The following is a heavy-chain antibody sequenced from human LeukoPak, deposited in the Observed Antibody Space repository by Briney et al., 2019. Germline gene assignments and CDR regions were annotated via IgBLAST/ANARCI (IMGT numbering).Heavy chain of an antibody. CDR3: ARLLPVTPPYGMDV. Sequence: PSETLSLTCAVYGGSFSGYYWSWIRQPPGQGLEWIGEINHSGSTNYNPSLKSRVTISVDTSKNQFSLKLSSVPAADTAVYYCARLLPVTPPYGMDVWGQGTTVTVSS. V-gene: IGHV4-34*01. J-gene: IGHJ6*02. CDR2: INHSGST. D-gene: IGHD1-14*01. CDR1: GGSFSGYY.